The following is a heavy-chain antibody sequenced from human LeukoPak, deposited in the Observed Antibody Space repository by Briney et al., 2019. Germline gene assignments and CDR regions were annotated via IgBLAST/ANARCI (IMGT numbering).Heavy chain of an antibody. J-gene: IGHJ3*02. CDR3: ARDRKGIHAFDI. Sequence: GGSLRLSCVTSGFSFSTYWMSWVRPAPGKGLEWVANMNLDGSEKYYVDSVKGRFTISRDNAKNSLYLQMNSLGAEDTAVYYCARDRKGIHAFDIWGQGTMVTVSS. CDR2: MNLDGSEK. CDR1: GFSFSTYW. V-gene: IGHV3-7*01.